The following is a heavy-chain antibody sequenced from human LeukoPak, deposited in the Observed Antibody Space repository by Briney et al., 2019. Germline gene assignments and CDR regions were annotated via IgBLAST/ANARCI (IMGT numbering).Heavy chain of an antibody. D-gene: IGHD2-2*02. CDR1: GFTFSGYA. CDR3: AKDVEDCSSTSCYNTENYYMDV. V-gene: IGHV3-23*01. Sequence: GGSLRLSCAASGFTFSGYAMSWVRQAPGKGLEWVSAISGSGGSTYYADSVKGRFTISRDNSKNTLYLQMNSLRAEDTAVYYCAKDVEDCSSTSCYNTENYYMDVWGKGTTVTVSS. CDR2: ISGSGGST. J-gene: IGHJ6*03.